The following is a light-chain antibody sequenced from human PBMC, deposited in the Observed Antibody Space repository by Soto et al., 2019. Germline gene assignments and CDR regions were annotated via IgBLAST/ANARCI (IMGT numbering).Light chain of an antibody. CDR1: QSINSY. J-gene: IGKJ5*01. CDR3: QQSFSTHLIT. CDR2: AAS. V-gene: IGKV1-39*01. Sequence: DIQMTQSPSSLSASIGDGVTITCRASQSINSYLNWYQQKPGKAPKLLISAASNLQSGVPSRCSGSGSGTDFTLTISSLQPEDFATYYCQQSFSTHLITFGQGTRLEIK.